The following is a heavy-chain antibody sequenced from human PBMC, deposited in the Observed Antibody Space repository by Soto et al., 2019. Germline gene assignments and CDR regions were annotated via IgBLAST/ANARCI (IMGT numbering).Heavy chain of an antibody. CDR2: ISYSGGT. Sequence: QVQLQESGPGLVKPSETLSLTCTVSGASISSYYWSWIRQSPGKGLEWIGYISYSGGTNYNPSLRXRVXIXLDTSKNQFSLKLNSLTAEDTAMYYCARGERLGLDYWGQGTLVTVSS. D-gene: IGHD6-19*01. CDR3: ARGERLGLDY. V-gene: IGHV4-59*01. J-gene: IGHJ4*02. CDR1: GASISSYY.